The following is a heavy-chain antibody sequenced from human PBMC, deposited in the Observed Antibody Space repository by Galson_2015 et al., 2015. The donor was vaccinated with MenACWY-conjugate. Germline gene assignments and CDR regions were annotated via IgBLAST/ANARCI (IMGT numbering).Heavy chain of an antibody. CDR2: ISLSGST. Sequence: LRLSCAASGFTFSRYALHWVRQPPGKGLEWIGSISLSGSTYYHPSLKSRVSMSIDTSSQQFSLRLSSVTAADSAAYYCARDSRRWLVNLGSFYGLDVWGQGTTVAVSS. CDR3: ARDSRRWLVNLGSFYGLDV. D-gene: IGHD5-24*01. V-gene: IGHV4-38-2*02. J-gene: IGHJ6*02. CDR1: GFTFSRYA.